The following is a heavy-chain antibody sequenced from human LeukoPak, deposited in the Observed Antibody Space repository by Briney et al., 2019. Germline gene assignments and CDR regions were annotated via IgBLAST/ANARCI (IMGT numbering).Heavy chain of an antibody. D-gene: IGHD5-18*01. CDR3: ARVAGSRGYSYGYYFDY. J-gene: IGHJ4*02. CDR2: INSDGSST. CDR1: GFNLNIYW. V-gene: IGHV3-74*01. Sequence: GGSLRLSCAASGFNLNIYWMHWVRQAPGKGLVWVSRINSDGSSTSYADSVKGRFTISRDNAKNTLYLQMNSLRAEDTAVYYCARVAGSRGYSYGYYFDYWGQGTLVTVSS.